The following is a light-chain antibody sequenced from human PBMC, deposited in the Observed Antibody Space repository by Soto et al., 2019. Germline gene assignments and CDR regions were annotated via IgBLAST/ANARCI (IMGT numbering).Light chain of an antibody. V-gene: IGLV2-14*01. CDR2: EVS. CDR3: CSFAGSYTYV. CDR1: SSDVGAYKH. Sequence: QSVLTQPASVSGSPGQSITISCTGSSSDVGAYKHVSWYQDHPGKAPKLMVYEVSNRPSGVSDRFAGSKSGNTASLTISGLQAEDEADYSCCSFAGSYTYVFGGGTKLTVL. J-gene: IGLJ1*01.